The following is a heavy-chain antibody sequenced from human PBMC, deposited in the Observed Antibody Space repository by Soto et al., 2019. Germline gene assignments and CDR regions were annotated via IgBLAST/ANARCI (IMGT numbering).Heavy chain of an antibody. D-gene: IGHD5-18*01. V-gene: IGHV4-39*01. CDR2: IYYSGST. Sequence: QLQLQESGPGLVKPSETLSLTCTVSGGSISSSSYYWGWIRQPPGKGLEWIGSIYYSGSTYYNPSLKSRVTISVDTSKNQFSLKLSSVTAADTAVYYCARLSSYGYIYFDYWGQGTLVTVSS. CDR1: GGSISSSSYY. J-gene: IGHJ4*02. CDR3: ARLSSYGYIYFDY.